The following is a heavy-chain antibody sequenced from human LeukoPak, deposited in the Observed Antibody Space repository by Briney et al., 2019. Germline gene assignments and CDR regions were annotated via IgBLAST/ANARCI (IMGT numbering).Heavy chain of an antibody. V-gene: IGHV4-38-2*02. CDR1: GFSISGGYY. Sequence: SETLSLTCTVSGFSISGGYYWGWIRQPPGKGLEWIGSIYHGGSTYYNPSLKSRVTISVDTPKNQFSLKLSSVTAADTAVYYCARVMTTVTTWAFDVWGQGTMVTVFS. J-gene: IGHJ3*01. CDR3: ARVMTTVTTWAFDV. D-gene: IGHD4-17*01. CDR2: IYHGGST.